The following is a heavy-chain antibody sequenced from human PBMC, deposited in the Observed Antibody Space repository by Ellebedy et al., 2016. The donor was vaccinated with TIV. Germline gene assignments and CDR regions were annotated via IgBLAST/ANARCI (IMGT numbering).Heavy chain of an antibody. CDR1: GYTFTSYY. J-gene: IGHJ4*02. CDR3: ARDRAWFGELVDY. D-gene: IGHD3-10*01. V-gene: IGHV1-46*01. Sequence: ASVKVSXXASGYTFTSYYMHWVRQAPGQGLEWMGIINPSGGSTSYAQKFQGRVTMTRDTSTSTVYMELSSLRSEDTAVYYCARDRAWFGELVDYWGQGTLVTVSS. CDR2: INPSGGST.